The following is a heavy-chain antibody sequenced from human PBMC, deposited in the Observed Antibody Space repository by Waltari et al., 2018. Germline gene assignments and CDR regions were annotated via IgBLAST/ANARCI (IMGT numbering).Heavy chain of an antibody. CDR2: SSSSSSSI. CDR3: ARGGGIPGRQIYYYYMDV. V-gene: IGHV3-21*01. D-gene: IGHD2-2*01. J-gene: IGHJ6*03. CDR1: GFSFSSYS. Sequence: EVQLVESGGGLVKPGGSLRLSCAASGFSFSSYSMNWVRQAPGKGLAWVSSSSSSSSSIYNADCVKGRFTIARDNAKRSLFLQMNSLRAEDTAVYYCARGGGIPGRQIYYYYMDVWGKGTTVTVSS.